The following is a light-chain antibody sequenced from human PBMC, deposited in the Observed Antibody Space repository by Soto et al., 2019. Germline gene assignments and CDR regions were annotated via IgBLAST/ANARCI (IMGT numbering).Light chain of an antibody. CDR2: DAS. V-gene: IGKV3-11*01. Sequence: EIVMTQSPATLSLSPGERATLSCRASQSVGSNLAWYQQKPGQAPRLLIYDASNRATGIPARFSGSGSGTDFTLTISSLEPDDFAVYYCQQRADWPITFGQGTRLEIK. CDR3: QQRADWPIT. CDR1: QSVGSN. J-gene: IGKJ5*01.